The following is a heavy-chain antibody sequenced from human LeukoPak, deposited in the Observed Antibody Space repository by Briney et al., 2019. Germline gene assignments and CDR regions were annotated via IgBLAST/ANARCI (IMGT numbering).Heavy chain of an antibody. V-gene: IGHV3-21*01. Sequence: GGSLRLSCAASGVPFSSYSMNWVRQAPGKGLEWVSSITDSSSYIYYADSLKGRFTISRDNAKNSLYLQMNSLRAEDTAVYYCARDPGWRLEGYFDYWGQGTLVTVSS. CDR3: ARDPGWRLEGYFDY. CDR1: GVPFSSYS. D-gene: IGHD1-1*01. J-gene: IGHJ4*02. CDR2: ITDSSSYI.